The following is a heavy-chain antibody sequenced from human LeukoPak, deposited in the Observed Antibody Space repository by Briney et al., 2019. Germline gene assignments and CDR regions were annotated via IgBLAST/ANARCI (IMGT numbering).Heavy chain of an antibody. CDR2: ISSSSSHI. Sequence: GGSLRLSCAASGFTFHTYTVNWVRQAPGKGLEWVSFISSSSSHIYYAESLKGRFTISRDNAKNSLYLQMNSPRAEDTAVYYCARDGGSYYMDVWGKGTTVTVSS. D-gene: IGHD2-15*01. J-gene: IGHJ6*04. V-gene: IGHV3-21*01. CDR3: ARDGGSYYMDV. CDR1: GFTFHTYT.